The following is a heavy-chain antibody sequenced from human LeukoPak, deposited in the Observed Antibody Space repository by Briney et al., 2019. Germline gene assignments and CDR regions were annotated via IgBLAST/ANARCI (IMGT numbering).Heavy chain of an antibody. CDR3: GREIPSGSFAPDC. Sequence: PGGSLRLSCAASGFTFSSYSMNWVRQAPGKGLEWVSYISSSGRSILYADSVKGRFTVSRDNAKNSLYLQMNNLRAEDTAVYYCGREIPSGSFAPDCWGQGILVIVSS. D-gene: IGHD1-26*01. J-gene: IGHJ4*02. CDR1: GFTFSSYS. V-gene: IGHV3-21*05. CDR2: ISSSGRSI.